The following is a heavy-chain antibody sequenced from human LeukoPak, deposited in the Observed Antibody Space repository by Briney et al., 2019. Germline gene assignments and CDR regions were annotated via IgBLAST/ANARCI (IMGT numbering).Heavy chain of an antibody. Sequence: PSETLSLTCTVSGGSISSYYWSWIRQPPGKGLEWIGYIYYSGSTNYNPSLKSRVTISVDTSKNQFSLKLSSVTAADTAVYYCARGAHGYDFWSGYDYWGQGTLVTVSS. D-gene: IGHD3-3*01. CDR2: IYYSGST. CDR1: GGSISSYY. CDR3: ARGAHGYDFWSGYDY. J-gene: IGHJ4*02. V-gene: IGHV4-59*08.